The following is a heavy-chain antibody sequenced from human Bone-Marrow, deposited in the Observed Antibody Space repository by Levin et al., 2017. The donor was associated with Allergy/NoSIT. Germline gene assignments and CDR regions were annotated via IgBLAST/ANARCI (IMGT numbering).Heavy chain of an antibody. V-gene: IGHV3-72*01. CDR1: GFSFSDHF. J-gene: IGHJ4*02. CDR2: IRNKANSYTT. D-gene: IGHD5-12*01. CDR3: ARSRGRSTGYHLDY. Sequence: GGSLRLSCAASGFSFSDHFMDWVRQAPGKGLEWVVRIRNKANSYTTEYAASVKGRFTISTDDSKDSRYLQKDSLKSEEGTVDYGARSRGRSTGYHLDYWGLGTLVTVAA.